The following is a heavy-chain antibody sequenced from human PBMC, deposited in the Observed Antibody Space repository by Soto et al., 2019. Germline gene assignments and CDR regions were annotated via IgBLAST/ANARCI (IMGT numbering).Heavy chain of an antibody. D-gene: IGHD6-13*01. CDR2: INPNSGGT. CDR1: GYTFTGYY. Sequence: ASVKVSCKASGYTFTGYYMHWVRQAPGQGLEWMGWINPNSGGTNYAQKFQGRVTMTRDTSISTAYMELSRLRSDDTAVYYCARDDKKGSSWYGSSNWFDPWGQGTLVTVSS. CDR3: ARDDKKGSSWYGSSNWFDP. V-gene: IGHV1-2*02. J-gene: IGHJ5*02.